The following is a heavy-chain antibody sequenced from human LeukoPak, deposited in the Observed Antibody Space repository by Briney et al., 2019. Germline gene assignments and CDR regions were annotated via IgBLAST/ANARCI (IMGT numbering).Heavy chain of an antibody. CDR3: AKDEKIRFLEWLQPDYFDY. V-gene: IGHV3-23*01. CDR1: GFTFSSYS. J-gene: IGHJ4*02. Sequence: PGRSLRLSCAASGFTFSSYSMNWVRQAPGKGLEWVSAISGSGGSTYYADSVKGRFTISRDNSKNTLYLQMNSLRAEDTAVHYCAKDEKIRFLEWLQPDYFDYWGQGTLVTVSS. CDR2: ISGSGGST. D-gene: IGHD3-3*01.